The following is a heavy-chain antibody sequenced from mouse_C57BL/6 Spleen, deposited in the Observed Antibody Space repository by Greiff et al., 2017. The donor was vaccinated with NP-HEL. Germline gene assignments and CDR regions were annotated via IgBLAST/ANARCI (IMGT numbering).Heavy chain of an antibody. J-gene: IGHJ2*01. V-gene: IGHV1-85*01. CDR2: IYPRDGST. Sequence: VQLQQSGPELVKPGASVKLSCKASGYTFTSYDINWVKQRPGQGLEWIGWIYPRDGSTKYNEKFKGKATLTVDTSSSTAYMELHSLTSEDSAVYFCARGGALLWSPEDYWGQGTTLTVSS. CDR1: GYTFTSYD. CDR3: ARGGALLWSPEDY. D-gene: IGHD2-1*01.